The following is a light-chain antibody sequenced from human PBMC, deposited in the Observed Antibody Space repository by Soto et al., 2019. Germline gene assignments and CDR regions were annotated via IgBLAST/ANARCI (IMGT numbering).Light chain of an antibody. CDR3: SSYTSSSTPYV. J-gene: IGLJ1*01. CDR1: SSDVGGYNY. CDR2: EVS. V-gene: IGLV2-14*01. Sequence: QSVLTQPASVSGSHGQSITISCTGTSSDVGGYNYVSWYQQHPGKAPKLMIYEVSNRPSGVSNRFSGSKSCNTASLTISGLQAEDEADYYCSSYTSSSTPYVFGTGTKLTVL.